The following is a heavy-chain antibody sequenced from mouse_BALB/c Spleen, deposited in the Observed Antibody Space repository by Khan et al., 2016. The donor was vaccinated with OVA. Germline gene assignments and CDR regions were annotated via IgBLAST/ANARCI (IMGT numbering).Heavy chain of an antibody. D-gene: IGHD1-1*01. Sequence: QIQLVQSGPELKKPGETVRISCKASGYTFTTAGIQWVQKMPGKGLKWIGWINTHSGVPKYAEHFKGRFAFSLAISVNSAYLQITTLKNEATASYVCAGGGAGESTYGGGAMEYWGQGTSVTVSS. V-gene: IGHV9-4*02. CDR3: AGGGAGESTYGGGAMEY. J-gene: IGHJ4*01. CDR1: GYTFTTAG. CDR2: INTHSGVP.